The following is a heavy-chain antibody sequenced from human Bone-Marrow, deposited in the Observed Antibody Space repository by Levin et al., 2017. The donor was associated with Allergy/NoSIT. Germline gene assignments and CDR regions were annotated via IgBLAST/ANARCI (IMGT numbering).Heavy chain of an antibody. J-gene: IGHJ4*02. CDR2: ISYDGSNK. CDR3: AKSGVGSSLDY. CDR1: GFTFSSYG. Sequence: GESLKISCAASGFTFSSYGMHWVRQAPGKGLEWVAVISYDGSNKYYADSVKGRFTISRDNSKNTLYLQMNSLRAEDTAVYYCAKSGVGSSLDYWGQGTLVTVSS. V-gene: IGHV3-30*18. D-gene: IGHD6-13*01.